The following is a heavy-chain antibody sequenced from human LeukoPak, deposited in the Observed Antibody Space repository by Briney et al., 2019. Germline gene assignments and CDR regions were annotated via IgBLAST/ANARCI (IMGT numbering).Heavy chain of an antibody. D-gene: IGHD2-15*01. Sequence: SETLSLTCTVSGGSISSGGYYWSWIRPHPGKGLEWIGYIYDSESTNYNPSLKSRVTISVDTSKNQFSLKLSPVTAADTAVYYCARDLGYCSGGSCYSGYYGMDVWGQGTTVTVSS. V-gene: IGHV4-31*03. CDR2: IYDSEST. CDR3: ARDLGYCSGGSCYSGYYGMDV. CDR1: GGSISSGGYY. J-gene: IGHJ6*02.